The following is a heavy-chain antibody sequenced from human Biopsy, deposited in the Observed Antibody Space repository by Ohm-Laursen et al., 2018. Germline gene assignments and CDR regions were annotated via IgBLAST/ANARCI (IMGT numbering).Heavy chain of an antibody. D-gene: IGHD3-3*01. CDR2: IDPKSGGT. Sequence: VASVKVSCKASGYTFTSYDISWVRQAPGQGLEWMGWIDPKSGGTNYAQKFQGRVTMTRDTSISTTYMELRRLTSDDTAVFYCARELGDFWGGRQFDFWGQGTLVTVSS. V-gene: IGHV1-2*02. CDR1: GYTFTSYD. CDR3: ARELGDFWGGRQFDF. J-gene: IGHJ5*01.